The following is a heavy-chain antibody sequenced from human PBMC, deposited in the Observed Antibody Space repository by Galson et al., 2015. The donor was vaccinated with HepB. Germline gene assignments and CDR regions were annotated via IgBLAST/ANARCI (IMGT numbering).Heavy chain of an antibody. J-gene: IGHJ1*01. D-gene: IGHD2-2*01. CDR1: GYTLTELS. Sequence: SVKVSCKVSGYTLTELSMHWVRQAPGKGLEWMGGFDPEDGETIYAQKFQGRVTMTEDTSTDTAYMELSSLRSEDTAVYYCATVPPRLVPAAMPAQHWGQGTLVTVSS. CDR3: ATVPPRLVPAAMPAQH. CDR2: FDPEDGET. V-gene: IGHV1-24*01.